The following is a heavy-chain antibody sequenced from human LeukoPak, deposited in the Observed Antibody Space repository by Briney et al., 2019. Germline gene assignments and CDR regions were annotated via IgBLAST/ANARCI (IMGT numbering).Heavy chain of an antibody. V-gene: IGHV4-38-2*01. Sequence: SETLSLTCAVSGHSISSGYYWGWIRQPPGKGLEWIGSIYHSGSTYYNPSLKSRVTISVDTSKNQFSLKLSSVTAADTAVYYCARPPAYCGGDCYLCDAFDIWGQGTMVTVSS. D-gene: IGHD2-21*01. CDR2: IYHSGST. CDR3: ARPPAYCGGDCYLCDAFDI. J-gene: IGHJ3*02. CDR1: GHSISSGYY.